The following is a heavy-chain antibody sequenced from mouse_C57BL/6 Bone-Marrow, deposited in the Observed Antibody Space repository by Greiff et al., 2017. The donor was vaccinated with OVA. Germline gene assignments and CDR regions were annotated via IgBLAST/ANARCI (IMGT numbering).Heavy chain of an antibody. Sequence: VQLQQSGAELVKPGASVKLSCKASGYTFTSYWMHWVKQRPGQGLEWIGEIYPRSGNTYYNEKFKGKATLTADKSSSTAYMELRSLTSEDSAVYFCARRYYGSSSYYAMDYWGQGTTLTVSS. CDR1: GYTFTSYW. J-gene: IGHJ4*01. CDR3: ARRYYGSSSYYAMDY. D-gene: IGHD1-1*01. CDR2: IYPRSGNT. V-gene: IGHV1-81*01.